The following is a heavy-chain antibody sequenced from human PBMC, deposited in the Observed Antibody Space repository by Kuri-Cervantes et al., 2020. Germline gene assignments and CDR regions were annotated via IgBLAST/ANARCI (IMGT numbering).Heavy chain of an antibody. D-gene: IGHD5-18*01. Sequence: SVKVSCKASGSTFSSYAISWVRQAPGQGLEWMGGIIPIFGTANYAQKFQGRVTITTDESTSTAYMELSSLRSEDTAVYYCARVVDTAMVGLGWFDPWGQGTLVTVSS. V-gene: IGHV1-69*05. CDR2: IIPIFGTA. CDR3: ARVVDTAMVGLGWFDP. CDR1: GSTFSSYA. J-gene: IGHJ5*02.